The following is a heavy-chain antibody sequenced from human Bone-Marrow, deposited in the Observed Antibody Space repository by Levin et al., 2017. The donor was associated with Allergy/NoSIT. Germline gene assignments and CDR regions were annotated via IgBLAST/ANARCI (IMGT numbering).Heavy chain of an antibody. CDR2: LSYDGGNE. V-gene: IGHV3-30*03. D-gene: IGHD1-26*01. Sequence: PGGSLRLSCATSGFTFSTSAMHWVRQAPGKGLDWVALLSYDGGNEHYADSVKGRFTISRDILQNKLFLQMNSLRTEDTGVYYCATSKPFGSSAADSWGQGTLVTVSS. CDR3: ATSKPFGSSAADS. J-gene: IGHJ4*02. CDR1: GFTFSTSA.